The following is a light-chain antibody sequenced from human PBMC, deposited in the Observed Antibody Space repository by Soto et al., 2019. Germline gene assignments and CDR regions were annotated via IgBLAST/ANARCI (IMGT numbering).Light chain of an antibody. J-gene: IGLJ2*01. CDR3: SSYAGSKNFV. CDR2: EVT. Sequence: QSALTQLPSASGSPGQSVTISCTGTSSDVGGYNYVSWYQHHPGKAPKLMIYEVTKRPSGVPDRFSGSKSGNTASLTVSGLQAEDEADYYCSSYAGSKNFVFGGGTTLTVL. CDR1: SSDVGGYNY. V-gene: IGLV2-8*01.